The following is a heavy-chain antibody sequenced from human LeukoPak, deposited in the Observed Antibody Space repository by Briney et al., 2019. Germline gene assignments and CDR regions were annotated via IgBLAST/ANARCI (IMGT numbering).Heavy chain of an antibody. D-gene: IGHD1-1*01. Sequence: GGSLRLSCAVSGFTVNRNYMSWVRQAPGKGLEWVSGISGSGGSTYYADSVKGRFTISRDNSKNTLYLQVNSLRAEDTAVYYCAKDTTLVLDAFDIWGQGTMVTVSS. J-gene: IGHJ3*02. CDR2: ISGSGGST. V-gene: IGHV3-23*01. CDR3: AKDTTLVLDAFDI. CDR1: GFTVNRNY.